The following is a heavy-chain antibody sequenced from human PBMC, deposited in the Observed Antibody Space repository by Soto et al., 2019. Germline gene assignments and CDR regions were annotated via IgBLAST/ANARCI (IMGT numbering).Heavy chain of an antibody. J-gene: IGHJ5*02. Sequence: QVQLVQSGAEVKKPGASVKVSCKASGYTFTSYYMHWVRQAPGQGLEWMGIINPSGGSTSYAQKFRGRVNMTRDTSTSTVYMELSSLRSEDTDVYYCARGKMIAAAGGWFDPWGQGTLVTVSS. CDR1: GYTFTSYY. CDR2: INPSGGST. CDR3: ARGKMIAAAGGWFDP. V-gene: IGHV1-46*01. D-gene: IGHD6-13*01.